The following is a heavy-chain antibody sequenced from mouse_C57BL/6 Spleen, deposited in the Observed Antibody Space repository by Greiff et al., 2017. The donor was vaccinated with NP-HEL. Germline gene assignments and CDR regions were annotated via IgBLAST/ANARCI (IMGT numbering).Heavy chain of an antibody. Sequence: QVQLQQPGAELVMPGASVKLSCKASGYTFTSYWMDWVKQRPGQGLEWIGEIDPSDSYTNYNQKFKGKSTLTVDKSSSTAYMQLSSLTSEGSAVYYGASWRDFDYWGQGTTLTVSS. CDR3: ASWRDFDY. CDR2: IDPSDSYT. J-gene: IGHJ2*01. V-gene: IGHV1-69*01. CDR1: GYTFTSYW.